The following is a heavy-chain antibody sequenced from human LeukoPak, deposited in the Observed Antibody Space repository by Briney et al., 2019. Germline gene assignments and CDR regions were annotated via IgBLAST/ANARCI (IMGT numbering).Heavy chain of an antibody. J-gene: IGHJ6*04. CDR1: GFTFSNYW. Sequence: GGSLRLSCAASGFTFSNYWMHWVRQAPGKGLVWVSRINTDGSSTTYADSVKGRFTISRDNAKNTLYLQMHSLRAEDTAVYYCARDPQWLRDSHVWGKGTTVTVSS. CDR3: ARDPQWLRDSHV. CDR2: INTDGSST. V-gene: IGHV3-74*01. D-gene: IGHD5-12*01.